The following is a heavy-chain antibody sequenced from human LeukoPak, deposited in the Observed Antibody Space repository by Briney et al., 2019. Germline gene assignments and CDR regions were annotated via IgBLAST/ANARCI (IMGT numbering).Heavy chain of an antibody. J-gene: IGHJ5*02. CDR1: GYTLTELS. V-gene: IGHV1-24*01. CDR2: FDPEDGEI. CDR3: ARDHQWLVRANNWFDP. D-gene: IGHD6-19*01. Sequence: ASVKVSCKVSGYTLTELSMHWVRQAPGKGLEWMGGFDPEDGEIIYAQKFQGRVTMTEDTSTDTAYMELSSLRSEDTAVYYCARDHQWLVRANNWFDPWGQGTLVTVSS.